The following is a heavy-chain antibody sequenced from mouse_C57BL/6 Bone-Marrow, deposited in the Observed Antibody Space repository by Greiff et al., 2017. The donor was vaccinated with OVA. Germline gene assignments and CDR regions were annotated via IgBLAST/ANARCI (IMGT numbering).Heavy chain of an antibody. J-gene: IGHJ2*01. CDR2: IDPSDSYT. CDR3: ARYYYGSFFDY. D-gene: IGHD1-1*01. V-gene: IGHV1-69*01. CDR1: GYTFTSYW. Sequence: QVQLQQPGAELVMPGASVKLSCKASGYTFTSYWMHWVKQRPGQGLEWIGEIDPSDSYTNYNQKFKGKSTLTVDKSSSTAYTQLSSLTSEDSAVYYCARYYYGSFFDYWGQGTTLTVSS.